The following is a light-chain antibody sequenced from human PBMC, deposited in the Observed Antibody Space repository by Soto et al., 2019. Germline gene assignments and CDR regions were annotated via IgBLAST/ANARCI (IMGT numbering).Light chain of an antibody. Sequence: QSVLTQPPSVSGAPGQRVTISCTGSSSNIGAGYDVHWYQHLPGTAPKLLIYGNSNRPSGVPDRFSGSKSGTSASLAITGRQAEDEADYYCQSYDSSLSAVFGGGTQLTVL. J-gene: IGLJ7*01. CDR2: GNS. CDR3: QSYDSSLSAV. CDR1: SSNIGAGYD. V-gene: IGLV1-40*01.